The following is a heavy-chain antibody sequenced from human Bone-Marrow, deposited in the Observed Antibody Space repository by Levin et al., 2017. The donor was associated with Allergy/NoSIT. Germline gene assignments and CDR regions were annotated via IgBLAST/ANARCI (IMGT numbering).Heavy chain of an antibody. CDR2: ISYDGSNK. CDR1: GFTFSSYA. V-gene: IGHV3-30-3*01. Sequence: GGSLRLSCAASGFTFSSYAMHWVRQAPGKGLEWVAVISYDGSNKYYADSVKGRFTISRDNSKNTLYLQMNSLRAEDTAVYYCARDKGLREMATISHPDAFDIWGQGTMVTVSS. D-gene: IGHD5-24*01. J-gene: IGHJ3*02. CDR3: ARDKGLREMATISHPDAFDI.